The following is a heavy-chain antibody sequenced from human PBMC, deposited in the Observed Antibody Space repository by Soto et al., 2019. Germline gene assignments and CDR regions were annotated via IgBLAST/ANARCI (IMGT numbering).Heavy chain of an antibody. Sequence: SSVKVSCKVSGYTLTELSMHWVLQAPGKGLEWMGGFDPEDGETIYAQKFQGRVTMTEDTSTDTAYMELSSLRSEDTAVYYCARDLNWELLLRREYCYYYGMGVWGQGTTVTVSS. J-gene: IGHJ6*02. CDR3: ARDLNWELLLRREYCYYYGMGV. CDR2: FDPEDGET. V-gene: IGHV1-24*01. D-gene: IGHD1-26*01. CDR1: GYTLTELS.